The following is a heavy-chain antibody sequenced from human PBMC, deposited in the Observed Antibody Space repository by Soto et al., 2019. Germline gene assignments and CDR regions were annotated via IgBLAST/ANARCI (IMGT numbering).Heavy chain of an antibody. V-gene: IGHV3-74*01. CDR3: ARAGGNTAMDAFDI. D-gene: IGHD5-18*01. CDR2: INSDGSST. J-gene: IGHJ3*02. Sequence: EVQLVESGGGLVQPGGSLRLSCAASGFTFSSYWMHWVRQAPGKGLVWVSRINSDGSSTSYADSVKGRFTISRDNAKNTLYLQMNSLRAEDTAVYYCARAGGNTAMDAFDIWGQGTMVTVSS. CDR1: GFTFSSYW.